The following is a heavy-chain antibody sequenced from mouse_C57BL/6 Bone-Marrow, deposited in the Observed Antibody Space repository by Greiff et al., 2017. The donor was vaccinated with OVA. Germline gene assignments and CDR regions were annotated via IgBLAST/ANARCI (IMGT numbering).Heavy chain of an antibody. CDR2: IYPGSGST. J-gene: IGHJ1*03. V-gene: IGHV1-55*01. CDR3: ASARLGYFDV. Sequence: QVQLQQPGAELVKPGASVKMSCKASGYTFTSYWITWVKQRPGQGLAWIGDIYPGSGSTNYNEKFKSKATLTVDTSSSTAYMQLSSLTSEDSAVYYCASARLGYFDVWGTGTTVTVSS. D-gene: IGHD3-2*02. CDR1: GYTFTSYW.